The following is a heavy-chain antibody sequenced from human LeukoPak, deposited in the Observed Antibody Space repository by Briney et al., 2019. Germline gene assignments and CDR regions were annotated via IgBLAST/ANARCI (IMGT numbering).Heavy chain of an antibody. CDR2: IWYDGSNK. CDR3: AREDGSGSYLALDY. CDR1: GFTFSSYG. Sequence: PGGSLRLSCAASGFTFSSYGMHWVRQAPGKGLEWVAVIWYDGSNKYYADSVKGRFTISRDNSKNTLYLQMNSLRAEDTAVYYCAREDGSGSYLALDYWGQGTLVTVSS. J-gene: IGHJ4*02. V-gene: IGHV3-33*08. D-gene: IGHD3-10*01.